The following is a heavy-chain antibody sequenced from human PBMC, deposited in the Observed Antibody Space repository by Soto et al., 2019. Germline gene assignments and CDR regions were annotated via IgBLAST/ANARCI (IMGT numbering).Heavy chain of an antibody. CDR2: INTDGSTT. CDR3: ARVAVAGTTFDY. D-gene: IGHD6-19*01. V-gene: IGHV3-74*01. Sequence: GGSLRLSCAASGFTFSSYWMHWVCQAPGRGLVWVSRINTDGSTTTYADSVKGRFTISRDNAKNTLYLQMNSLRAEDTAVYYCARVAVAGTTFDYWGQGILVTVSP. J-gene: IGHJ4*02. CDR1: GFTFSSYW.